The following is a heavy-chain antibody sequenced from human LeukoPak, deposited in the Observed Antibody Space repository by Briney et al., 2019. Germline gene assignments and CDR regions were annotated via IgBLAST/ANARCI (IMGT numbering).Heavy chain of an antibody. CDR2: INAGNGNT. J-gene: IGHJ4*02. CDR1: GYTFTSYA. V-gene: IGHV1-3*01. D-gene: IGHD3-10*01. CDR3: ARDGITMVRGVIIPYFDY. Sequence: ASVKVSCKASGYTFTSYAMHWVRQAPGQRLEWMGWINAGNGNTKYSQKFQGGVTITRDTSASTAYMELSSLRSEDTAVYYCARDGITMVRGVIIPYFDYWGQGTLVTVSS.